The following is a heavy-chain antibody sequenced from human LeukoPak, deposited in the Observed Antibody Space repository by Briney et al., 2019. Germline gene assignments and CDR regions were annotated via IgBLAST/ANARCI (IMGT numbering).Heavy chain of an antibody. J-gene: IGHJ1*01. D-gene: IGHD3-22*01. CDR3: ARGIPDYYNSSGYYPAEYFQH. Sequence: SVTVSFKASGGTFSSCAISWVRQPPAQGLEWMGRNIPIFGTANYAQKFQGRVTITTDESTSTTYLELSSLRSEDTAVYYCARGIPDYYNSSGYYPAEYFQHWGQGTLVTVSS. CDR2: NIPIFGTA. CDR1: GGTFSSCA. V-gene: IGHV1-69*05.